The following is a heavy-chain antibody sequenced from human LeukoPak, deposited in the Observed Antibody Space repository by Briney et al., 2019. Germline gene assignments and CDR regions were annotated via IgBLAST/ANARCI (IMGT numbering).Heavy chain of an antibody. V-gene: IGHV1-46*01. Sequence: ASVKVSCKASGYSFRSYYMHWVRQAPGQGLEWVGIINPDVGSTSYAQRFQGRIALTRDTSTSTVYVELSSLRFDDTAVYYCARAPDNYGIDDYWGQGTLVTVSS. CDR3: ARAPDNYGIDDY. D-gene: IGHD5-24*01. J-gene: IGHJ4*02. CDR2: INPDVGST. CDR1: GYSFRSYY.